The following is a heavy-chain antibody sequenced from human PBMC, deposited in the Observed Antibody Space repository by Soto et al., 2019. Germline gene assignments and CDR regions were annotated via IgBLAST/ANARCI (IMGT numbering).Heavy chain of an antibody. Sequence: ASVKVSCKASGYIFITYGISWVRQAPGQGLEWMGRISTYNGNTNYAQNLQGRVAMTADTSTNTAYMELRSLRSDGTAVYYCARDLDGSGSYYTGYWGPGTLVTVSS. J-gene: IGHJ4*02. CDR2: ISTYNGNT. D-gene: IGHD3-10*01. V-gene: IGHV1-18*01. CDR1: GYIFITYG. CDR3: ARDLDGSGSYYTGY.